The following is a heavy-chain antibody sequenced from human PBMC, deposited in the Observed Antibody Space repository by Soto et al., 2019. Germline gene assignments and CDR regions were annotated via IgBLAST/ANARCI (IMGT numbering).Heavy chain of an antibody. D-gene: IGHD6-13*01. CDR3: ARNLAAGDY. V-gene: IGHV1-46*01. Sequence: QVQLVQSGAEVKKPGASVKVSCKVSGYTFTNSYIHWVRQAPGQGLEWMALLNPNGGSTNYAQNFQGRVTVTRDTSTSTVYMELTNLTSEDTAVYYCARNLAAGDYWGQGTLVTVSS. CDR1: GYTFTNSY. CDR2: LNPNGGST. J-gene: IGHJ4*02.